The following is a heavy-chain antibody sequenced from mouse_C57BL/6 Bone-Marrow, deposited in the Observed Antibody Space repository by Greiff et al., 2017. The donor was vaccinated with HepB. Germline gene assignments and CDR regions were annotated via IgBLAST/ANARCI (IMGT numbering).Heavy chain of an antibody. Sequence: VQLKQSGPELVKPGASVKIPCKASGYTFTDYNMDWVKQSHGKSLEWIGDINPNNGGTIYNQKFKGKATLTVDKSSSTAYMELRSLTSEDTAVYYCARRGGPYRAWFAYWGQGTLVTVSA. D-gene: IGHD1-1*02. V-gene: IGHV1-18*01. CDR1: GYTFTDYN. J-gene: IGHJ3*01. CDR2: INPNNGGT. CDR3: ARRGGPYRAWFAY.